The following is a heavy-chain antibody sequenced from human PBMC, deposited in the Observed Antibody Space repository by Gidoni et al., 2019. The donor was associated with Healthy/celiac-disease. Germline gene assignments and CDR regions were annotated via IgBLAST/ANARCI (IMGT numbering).Heavy chain of an antibody. CDR1: GFTFSSYA. V-gene: IGHV3-23*01. CDR3: AKDSSNFGHYYYDSSGIFDY. CDR2: ISGSGGST. J-gene: IGHJ4*02. Sequence: EVQLLESGGGLVQPGGSLRLSCAASGFTFSSYAMSWVRQAPGKGLEWVSAISGSGGSTYYADSVKGRFTISRDNSKNTLYLQMNSLRAEDTAVYYCAKDSSNFGHYYYDSSGIFDYWGQGTLVTVSS. D-gene: IGHD3-22*01.